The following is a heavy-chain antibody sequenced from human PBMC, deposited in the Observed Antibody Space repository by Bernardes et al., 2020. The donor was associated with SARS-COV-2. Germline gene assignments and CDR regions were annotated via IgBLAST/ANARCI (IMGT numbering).Heavy chain of an antibody. CDR2: ISSSSKTI. CDR1: GFTFRSYS. CDR3: ATQGYSSLSANIFGY. J-gene: IGHJ4*02. D-gene: IGHD6-6*01. Sequence: GGSLRLSCAASGFTFRSYSMNWVRQAPGKGLEWVSYISSSSKTIYYADSVKGRFTISRDNAKNSLYLQMSRLRAEDTAVYYCATQGYSSLSANIFGYWGQGTRLTVSS. V-gene: IGHV3-48*01.